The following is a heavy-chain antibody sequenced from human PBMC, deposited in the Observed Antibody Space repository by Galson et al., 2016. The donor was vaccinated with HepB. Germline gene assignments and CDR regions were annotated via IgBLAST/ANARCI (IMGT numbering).Heavy chain of an antibody. D-gene: IGHD6-19*01. J-gene: IGHJ2*01. V-gene: IGHV3-48*02. CDR1: GFTFSSYT. CDR2: ISSSSSTI. Sequence: CLRLSCAASGFTFSSYTMNWVRQAPGKGLEWVSYISSSSSTIYYADSVKGRFTISRDNAKNSLYLQMNSLRDEDTAVYYCARTQFSSGYWYFDLWGRGTLVTVSS. CDR3: ARTQFSSGYWYFDL.